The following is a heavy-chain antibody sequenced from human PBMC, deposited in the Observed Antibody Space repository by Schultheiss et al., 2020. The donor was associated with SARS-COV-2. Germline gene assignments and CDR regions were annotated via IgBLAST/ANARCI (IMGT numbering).Heavy chain of an antibody. D-gene: IGHD3-10*01. Sequence: GGSLRLSCAASGFTFSSYWMHWVRQAPGKGLVWVSRADIDGTSTTYADFVRGRFTISRDNARNTVYLQMNSLRAEDTAVYYCARPIIGSCRGKNCVNPYYFDNWGQGILVTVSS. CDR3: ARPIIGSCRGKNCVNPYYFDN. V-gene: IGHV3-74*01. J-gene: IGHJ4*02. CDR1: GFTFSSYW. CDR2: ADIDGTST.